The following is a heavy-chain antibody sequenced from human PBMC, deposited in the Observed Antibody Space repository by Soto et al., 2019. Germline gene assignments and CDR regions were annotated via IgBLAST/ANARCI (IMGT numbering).Heavy chain of an antibody. CDR1: GGSISSYY. V-gene: IGHV4-59*08. D-gene: IGHD3-10*01. CDR3: ARQGFGPLHGLVDV. CDR2: VHHSWGS. Sequence: QVQLQESGPGLVKPSETLSLSCTVSGGSISSYYWSWFRQSPGKRMEWIGYVHHSWGSSYNPSLQSRVAISLDTPKSQFSLKVTSVTATATAVYYCARQGFGPLHGLVDVWGQGTTVTVSS. J-gene: IGHJ6*02.